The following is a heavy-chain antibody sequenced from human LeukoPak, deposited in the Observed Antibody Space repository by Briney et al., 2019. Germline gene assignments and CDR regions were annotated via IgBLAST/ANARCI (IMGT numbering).Heavy chain of an antibody. CDR3: AREILAVVDY. Sequence: GGSLRLSCAASGFTFSSYEMNWVRQAPGKGLEWVSYISSSGGTIYYADSVKGRFTISRDNAKNSLYLQMNSLRAEDTAVYYCAREILAVVDYWGQGTLVTVSS. CDR2: ISSSGGTI. J-gene: IGHJ4*02. D-gene: IGHD6-19*01. V-gene: IGHV3-48*03. CDR1: GFTFSSYE.